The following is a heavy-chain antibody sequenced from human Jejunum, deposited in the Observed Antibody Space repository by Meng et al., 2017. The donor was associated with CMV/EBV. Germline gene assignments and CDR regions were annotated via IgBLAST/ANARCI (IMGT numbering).Heavy chain of an antibody. J-gene: IGHJ4*02. Sequence: LKISCSASGFTFSSHPMSWVRQAPGKGLKWVASITGSGGNTYYADSVKGRFTISRDNSKNTLYLQMNSLRADDTAVYYCARLSDSWGQGTRVTVSS. CDR2: ITGSGGNT. CDR1: GFTFSSHP. V-gene: IGHV3-23*01. D-gene: IGHD2-15*01. CDR3: ARLSDS.